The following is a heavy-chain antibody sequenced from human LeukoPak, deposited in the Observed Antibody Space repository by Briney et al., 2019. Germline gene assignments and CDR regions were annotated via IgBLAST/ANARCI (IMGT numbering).Heavy chain of an antibody. D-gene: IGHD4-17*01. V-gene: IGHV1-46*01. J-gene: IGHJ5*02. Sequence: ASVKVSCKASGYTFSTYYMHWVRQAPGQGLEWMGVINPSGGSTSYAQKFQGRITMTRDTSTSSVYMELSSLRSEDTAVYYCARDNSGDHKTNWFDPWGQGTLVTVSS. CDR3: ARDNSGDHKTNWFDP. CDR1: GYTFSTYY. CDR2: INPSGGST.